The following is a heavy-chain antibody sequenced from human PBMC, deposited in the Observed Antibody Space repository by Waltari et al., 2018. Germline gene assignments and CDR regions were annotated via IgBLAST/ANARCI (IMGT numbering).Heavy chain of an antibody. Sequence: QLQLQESGPGLVKPSEPLSLTCSVPGCSISSSRSYWGWIRQSPGKGLEWIGSIYYSGSIYYNPTLQSRVTISGDTSKNQFSLNLSSVTAADTAVYYCARHWKRNGYRFDPWGQGTRVNVSS. CDR1: GCSISSSRSY. CDR3: ARHWKRNGYRFDP. J-gene: IGHJ5*02. V-gene: IGHV4-39*01. CDR2: IYYSGSI. D-gene: IGHD5-12*01.